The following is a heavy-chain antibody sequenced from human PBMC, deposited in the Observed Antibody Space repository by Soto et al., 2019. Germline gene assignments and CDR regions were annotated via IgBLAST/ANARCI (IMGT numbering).Heavy chain of an antibody. CDR1: GDSVSSNSAA. V-gene: IGHV6-1*01. CDR2: TYYRSKWYN. Sequence: SQTLSLTCAMSGDSVSSNSAAWNWIRQSPSRGLEWLGRTYYRSKWYNDYAVSVKSRITINPDTSKNQFSLQLNSVTPEDTAVYYCARCTGDASAGEVAFHIWRRATPVTVPS. J-gene: IGHJ3*02. CDR3: ARCTGDASAGEVAFHI. D-gene: IGHD2-8*02.